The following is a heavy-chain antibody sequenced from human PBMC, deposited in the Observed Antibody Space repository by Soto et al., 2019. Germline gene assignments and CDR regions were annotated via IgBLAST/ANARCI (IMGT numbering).Heavy chain of an antibody. J-gene: IGHJ4*02. CDR2: IYYSGST. V-gene: IGHV4-31*03. CDR1: GGSISSGGYY. CDR3: ARGRLRFWDMDYFDY. Sequence: QVQLQESGPGLVKPSQTLSLTCTVSGGSISSGGYYWSWIRQHPGKGLEWIGYIYYSGSTYYNPSLKSRVTISVDTSKNQFSLKLSSVTAADTAVYYCARGRLRFWDMDYFDYWGQGTLVTVSS. D-gene: IGHD3-3*01.